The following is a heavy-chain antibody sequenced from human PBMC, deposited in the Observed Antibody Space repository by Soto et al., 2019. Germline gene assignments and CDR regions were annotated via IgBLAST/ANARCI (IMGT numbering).Heavy chain of an antibody. J-gene: IGHJ4*02. Sequence: ASVKVSCKASGYTFTSYAMHWVRQAPGQRLEWMGWINAGNGNTKYSQKFQGRVTITRDTSASTAYMELSSLRSEDTAVYYCARDAWVTMVRGVRASYWGQGTMVTVFS. CDR1: GYTFTSYA. V-gene: IGHV1-3*01. D-gene: IGHD3-10*01. CDR2: INAGNGNT. CDR3: ARDAWVTMVRGVRASY.